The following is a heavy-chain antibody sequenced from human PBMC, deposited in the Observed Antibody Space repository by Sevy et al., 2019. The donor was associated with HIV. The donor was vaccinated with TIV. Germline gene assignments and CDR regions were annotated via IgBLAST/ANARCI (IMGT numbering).Heavy chain of an antibody. Sequence: GGSLRLSCAASGFTFSSYAMSWVRQAPGKGLEWVSAISGSGGSTYYADSVKGRFTISRDNSKNTLYLQRNSLRAEDTAVYYCAKVLPLNYYDSSGYYYGFDYWGQGTLVTVSS. J-gene: IGHJ4*02. V-gene: IGHV3-23*01. CDR2: ISGSGGST. CDR3: AKVLPLNYYDSSGYYYGFDY. CDR1: GFTFSSYA. D-gene: IGHD3-22*01.